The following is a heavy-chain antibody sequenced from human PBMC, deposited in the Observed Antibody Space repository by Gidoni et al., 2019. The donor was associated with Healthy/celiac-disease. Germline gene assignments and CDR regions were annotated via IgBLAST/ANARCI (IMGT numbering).Heavy chain of an antibody. CDR1: GGPFSSYA. D-gene: IGHD3-3*01. CDR2: IIPIFGTA. CDR3: ARGASARGYYDFWSGYRHYYYYGMDV. V-gene: IGHV1-69*01. Sequence: QVQLVQSGAEGKKPGSSVKVSCKASGGPFSSYALSWVRQAPGQGLEWMGGIIPIFGTANYAQKFQGRVTITADESTSTAYMELSSLRSEDTAVYYCARGASARGYYDFWSGYRHYYYYGMDVWGQGTTVTVSS. J-gene: IGHJ6*02.